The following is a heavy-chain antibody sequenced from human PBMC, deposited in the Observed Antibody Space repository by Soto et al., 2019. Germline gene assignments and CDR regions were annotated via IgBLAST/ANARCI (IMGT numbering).Heavy chain of an antibody. J-gene: IGHJ3*02. D-gene: IGHD3-9*01. CDR1: GFIFSTYW. V-gene: IGHV3-7*01. CDR3: ARDRDWAFDI. Sequence: GSLRLSCAASGFIFSTYWMTWVRQAPGKGLEWVANIKPDGSAKNYVDSVKGRFTISRDNAKNSLYLQMDSLRAEDTAVYYCARDRDWAFDIWGQGTMVTVSS. CDR2: IKPDGSAK.